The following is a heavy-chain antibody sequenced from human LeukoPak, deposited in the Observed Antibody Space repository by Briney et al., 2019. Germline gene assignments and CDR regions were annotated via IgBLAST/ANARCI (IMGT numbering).Heavy chain of an antibody. J-gene: IGHJ6*03. CDR2: ISSEGGGGTA. Sequence: GGSLRLSCATSGFSFSAAWMSWVRQAPGKRLEWIGLISSEGGGGTADYAAPVKGRFTISRDDSRNTVYLQMNSLQTEDTAVYYCTSIHRTFGIAVNDYYYYMAVWGKGTTVTVSS. V-gene: IGHV3-15*01. CDR3: TSIHRTFGIAVNDYYYYMAV. CDR1: GFSFSAAW. D-gene: IGHD3-3*01.